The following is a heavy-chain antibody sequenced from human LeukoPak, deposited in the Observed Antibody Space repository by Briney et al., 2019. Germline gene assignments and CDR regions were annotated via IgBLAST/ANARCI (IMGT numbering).Heavy chain of an antibody. V-gene: IGHV3-23*01. Sequence: GGSLRLSCAASGFTFSSYAMSWVRQAPGKGLEWVSAISGSGGSTYYADSVKGRFTISRDNSKNTLYLQMNSLRAVDTAVYYCAKFLPTHIVVANYYFDYWGQGTLVTVSS. J-gene: IGHJ4*02. CDR1: GFTFSSYA. CDR3: AKFLPTHIVVANYYFDY. CDR2: ISGSGGST. D-gene: IGHD2-21*01.